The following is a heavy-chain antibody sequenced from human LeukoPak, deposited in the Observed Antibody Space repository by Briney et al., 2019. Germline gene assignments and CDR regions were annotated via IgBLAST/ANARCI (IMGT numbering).Heavy chain of an antibody. J-gene: IGHJ5*02. Sequence: ASVKVSCKASGYTFTAHYLHWVRQAPGQGLEWMGWINPNSGGTNYAQKFQGRVTMTRDTSISTAYMELSRLRSDDTAVYYCARAVMVRGVIQEYLSWFDPWGQGTLVTVSS. CDR2: INPNSGGT. CDR1: GYTFTAHY. V-gene: IGHV1-2*02. CDR3: ARAVMVRGVIQEYLSWFDP. D-gene: IGHD3-10*01.